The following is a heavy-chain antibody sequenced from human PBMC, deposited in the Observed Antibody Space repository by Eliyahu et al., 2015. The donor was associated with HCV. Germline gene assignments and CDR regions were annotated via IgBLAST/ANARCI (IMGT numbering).Heavy chain of an antibody. D-gene: IGHD3-10*01. CDR3: ARDGYYGSGLDY. CDR1: GSTFTGYS. V-gene: IGHV1-2*02. Sequence: QVQLVQSGAEXKKPGASVXVSCKASGSTFTGYSMHWVRQAPGQGLEWMGWINPNSGGTNYAQKFQGRVTMTRDTSISTAYMELSRLRSDDTAVYYCARDGYYGSGLDYWGQGTLVTVSS. CDR2: INPNSGGT. J-gene: IGHJ4*02.